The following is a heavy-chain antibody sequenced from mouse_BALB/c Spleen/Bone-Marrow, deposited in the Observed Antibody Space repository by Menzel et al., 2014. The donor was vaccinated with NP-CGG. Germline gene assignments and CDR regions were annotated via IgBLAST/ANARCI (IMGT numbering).Heavy chain of an antibody. CDR1: GYTFTSYW. V-gene: IGHV1-7*01. J-gene: IGHJ4*01. CDR3: ARPDNYDAIDY. D-gene: IGHD1-3*01. Sequence: QVQLQQSGAELAKPGASVKMSCKASGYTFTSYWMHWVKQRPGKGLEWIGYINPSTGYTEYNQKFKDKATLTADKSSSTAYMQLISLTSDDSAVYYCARPDNYDAIDYWGQGTSVTVSS. CDR2: INPSTGYT.